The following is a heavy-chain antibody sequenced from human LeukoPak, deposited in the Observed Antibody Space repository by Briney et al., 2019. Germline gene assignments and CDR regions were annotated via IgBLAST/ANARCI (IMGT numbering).Heavy chain of an antibody. CDR3: AREDVDYYDSSGYLDV. Sequence: GRSLRPSCAASGFTVSSNYMSWVRQAPRKWLEWVSVIHSDGRTYYAGSVKRRFTISRDNSKNSLHLQMNRLRAEDTAVYYCAREDVDYYDSSGYLDVWGKGTTVTVSS. V-gene: IGHV3-53*01. J-gene: IGHJ6*04. CDR2: IHSDGRT. CDR1: GFTVSSNY. D-gene: IGHD3-22*01.